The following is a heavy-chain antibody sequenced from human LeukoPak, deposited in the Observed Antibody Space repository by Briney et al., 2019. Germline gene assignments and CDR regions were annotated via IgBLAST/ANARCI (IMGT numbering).Heavy chain of an antibody. J-gene: IGHJ4*02. CDR1: GFTFSTYA. V-gene: IGHV3-23*01. D-gene: IGHD2-2*01. CDR2: ISGSGGST. Sequence: SGGSLRLSCAASGFTFSTYAMNWVRQAPGKGLECVSAISGSGGSTYYADSVKGRFTISRDNSKNTLSLQMNSLRAEDTAVYYCASRGVVPAATPFDYWGQGTLVTVSS. CDR3: ASRGVVPAATPFDY.